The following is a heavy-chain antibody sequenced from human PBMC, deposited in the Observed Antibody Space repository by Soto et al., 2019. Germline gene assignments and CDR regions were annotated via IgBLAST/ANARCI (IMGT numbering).Heavy chain of an antibody. Sequence: QVQLVESGGGVVQPGRSLRLSCAASGFTFSSYGMHWVRQAPGKGLEWVAVIAYDGSNKYYADSVKGRFTISRDNSKNTLYMQMNSLSAEDTADYYCAKHRIPMVPEGMDVWGQGTTVTVSS. CDR3: AKHRIPMVPEGMDV. CDR2: IAYDGSNK. CDR1: GFTFSSYG. D-gene: IGHD3-10*01. J-gene: IGHJ6*02. V-gene: IGHV3-30*18.